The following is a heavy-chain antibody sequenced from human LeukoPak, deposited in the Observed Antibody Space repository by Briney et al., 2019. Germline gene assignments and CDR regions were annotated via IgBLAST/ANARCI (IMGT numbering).Heavy chain of an antibody. CDR1: GGTFSSYD. J-gene: IGHJ3*02. D-gene: IGHD1-26*01. CDR3: ARDRASTNAFDI. Sequence: ASVKVSCKASGGTFSSYDISWVLQAPGQGLEWMGGIIPIFGTANYAQKFQGRVTITSDESTSTAYMELSSLRSEDTAVYYCARDRASTNAFDIWGQGTMVTVSS. V-gene: IGHV1-69*13. CDR2: IIPIFGTA.